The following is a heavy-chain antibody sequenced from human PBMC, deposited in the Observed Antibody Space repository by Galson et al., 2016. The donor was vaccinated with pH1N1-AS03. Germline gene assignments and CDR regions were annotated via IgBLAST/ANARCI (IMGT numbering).Heavy chain of an antibody. Sequence: IYYADSVKGRFSISRDNAKESLYLQMNSLRDEDTGVYYCARIVTMSDSDSWGQGTLVTVSS. J-gene: IGHJ4*02. CDR3: ARIVTMSDSDS. V-gene: IGHV3-48*02. CDR2: I. D-gene: IGHD2-21*02.